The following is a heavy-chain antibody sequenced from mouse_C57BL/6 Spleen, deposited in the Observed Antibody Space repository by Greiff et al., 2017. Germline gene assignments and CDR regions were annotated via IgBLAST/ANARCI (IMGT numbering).Heavy chain of an antibody. V-gene: IGHV1-22*01. CDR2: INPNNGGT. J-gene: IGHJ4*01. Sequence: EVKLQQSGPELVKPGASVKMSCTASGYTFTDYNMHWVKQSHGKSLEWIGYINPNNGGTSYNQKFKGQATLTVNKASSTAYMELRSLTSEDSAVYYCASGGYIYAMDYWGQGTSVTVSS. CDR1: GYTFTDYN. CDR3: ASGGYIYAMDY. D-gene: IGHD2-2*01.